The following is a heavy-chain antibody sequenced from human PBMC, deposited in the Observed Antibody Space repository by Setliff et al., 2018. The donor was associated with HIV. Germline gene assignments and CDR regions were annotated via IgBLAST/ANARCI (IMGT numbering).Heavy chain of an antibody. CDR1: GYSIRSGYY. J-gene: IGHJ3*02. D-gene: IGHD2-2*01. CDR3: ARRRSMPNNAFDI. V-gene: IGHV4-38-2*01. CDR2: IYHSGNT. Sequence: SETLSLTCAVSGYSIRSGYYWGWIRRPPGKGLEWIGNIYHSGNTFHNPSLKSRVTISVHTSKNQFSLKLSSVTAADTAVYYCARRRSMPNNAFDIWGQGTMVTVSS.